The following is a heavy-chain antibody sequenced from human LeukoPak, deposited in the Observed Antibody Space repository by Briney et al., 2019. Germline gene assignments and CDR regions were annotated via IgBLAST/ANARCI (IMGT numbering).Heavy chain of an antibody. D-gene: IGHD1-14*01. CDR2: IYYSGGT. V-gene: IGHV4-39*01. Sequence: SETLSLTCTVSGGSISSSSYYWGWIRQPPGKGLEWIGSIYYSGGTYSNPSLKSRVTISVDPSKNQFSLKLSSVTAADTAVYYCASGNGTYYSFYGMDVWGQGTTVTVSS. J-gene: IGHJ6*02. CDR3: ASGNGTYYSFYGMDV. CDR1: GGSISSSSYY.